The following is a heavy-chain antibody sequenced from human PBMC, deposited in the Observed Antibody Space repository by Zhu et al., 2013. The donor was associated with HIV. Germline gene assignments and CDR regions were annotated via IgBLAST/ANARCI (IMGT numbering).Heavy chain of an antibody. Sequence: QVQLVQSGADVKKPGSSVKVSCKASGGTFSSYGINWVRQAPGQGLEWMGWIIPIVGIANYAQKFQGRVTITADESTSTAYMELSSLRSDDSAVYYCARVRSLSGAFDLWGQGTMVTVSS. D-gene: IGHD3-10*01. CDR1: GGTFSSYG. CDR3: ARVRSLSGAFDL. CDR2: IIPIVGIA. J-gene: IGHJ3*01. V-gene: IGHV1-69*01.